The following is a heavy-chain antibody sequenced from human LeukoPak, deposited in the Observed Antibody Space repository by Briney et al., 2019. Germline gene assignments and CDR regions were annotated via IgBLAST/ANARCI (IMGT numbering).Heavy chain of an antibody. J-gene: IGHJ6*02. CDR1: GYTFPSYG. V-gene: IGHV1-18*01. CDR3: ARDHCTSSGCYEYYYYGVDV. Sequence: ASVKVSCKASGYTFPSYGINWVRQAPGQGLEWMGWISTYNGNTKYARKFQGRVTMTTDTSTSTAYMELWSLRSDDTAVYYCARDHCTSSGCYEYYYYGVDVWGQGTTVTVSS. D-gene: IGHD2-2*01. CDR2: ISTYNGNT.